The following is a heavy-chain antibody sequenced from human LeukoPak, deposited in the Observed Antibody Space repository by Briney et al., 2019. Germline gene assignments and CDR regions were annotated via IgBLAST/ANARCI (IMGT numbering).Heavy chain of an antibody. CDR1: GYTFTSYG. D-gene: IGHD2-15*01. V-gene: IGHV1-18*01. CDR2: ISAYNGNT. CDR3: ARDACSGGSCYYYYGMDV. Sequence: ASVKVSCTASGYTFTSYGISWVRQAPGQGLEWMGWISAYNGNTNYAQKLQGRVTMTTDTSTSTAYMELRSLRSDDTAVYYCARDACSGGSCYYYYGMDVWGQGTTVTVSS. J-gene: IGHJ6*02.